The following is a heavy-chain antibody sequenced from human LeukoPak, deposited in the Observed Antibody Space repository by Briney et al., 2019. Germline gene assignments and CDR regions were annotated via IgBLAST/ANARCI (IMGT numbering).Heavy chain of an antibody. CDR3: ARIPIFPYFGMDV. D-gene: IGHD3-9*01. V-gene: IGHV3-21*04. J-gene: IGHJ6*02. CDR2: ITSRTYI. Sequence: GGSLRLSCAASGFTFSSYTMNWVRQAPGKGLEWVSSITSRTYIYYADSVKGRFTISRDNSKTTLYLQMNSLRAEDTAVYYCARIPIFPYFGMDVWGQGTTVSVSS. CDR1: GFTFSSYT.